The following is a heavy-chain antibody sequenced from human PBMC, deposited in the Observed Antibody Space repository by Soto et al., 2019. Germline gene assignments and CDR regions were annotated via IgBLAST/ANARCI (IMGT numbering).Heavy chain of an antibody. CDR3: AIWYYYDSSAHLGIDYGMDV. J-gene: IGHJ6*02. Sequence: ASVKVSCKASGYTFTSYGISWVRQAPGQGLEWMGWISAYNGNTNYAQKLQGRATMTTDTSTSTAYMELRSLRSDDTAVYYCAIWYYYDSSAHLGIDYGMDVWGQGTTVTVSS. V-gene: IGHV1-18*04. D-gene: IGHD3-22*01. CDR1: GYTFTSYG. CDR2: ISAYNGNT.